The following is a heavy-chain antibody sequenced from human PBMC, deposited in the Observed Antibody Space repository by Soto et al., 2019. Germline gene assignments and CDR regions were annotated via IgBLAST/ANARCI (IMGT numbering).Heavy chain of an antibody. V-gene: IGHV3-30-3*01. J-gene: IGHJ4*02. CDR3: ARDDGWELTTGLFDY. CDR1: GFTFSSYA. CDR2: ISYDRSNK. D-gene: IGHD1-26*01. Sequence: QVQLVESGGGVVQPGRSLRLSCAASGFTFSSYAMHWVRQAPGKGLEWVAVISYDRSNKYYADSVKGRFTISRDNSKNTLYLQMNSLRAEDTAVYYCARDDGWELTTGLFDYWGQGTLVTVSS.